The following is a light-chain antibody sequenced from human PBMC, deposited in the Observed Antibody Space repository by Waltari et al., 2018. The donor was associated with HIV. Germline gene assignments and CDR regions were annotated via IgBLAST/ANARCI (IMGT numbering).Light chain of an antibody. CDR2: GAS. V-gene: IGKV1-9*01. CDR3: QQSDSYPLT. CDR1: RDVRKF. J-gene: IGKJ5*01. Sequence: DIQLTQSQSFLSASERDRISITCRVSRDVRKFLAWYQKKPGTAPKLLIYGASTLQSGLPSRFGGSGSGAQFTLTINSLQPDDFATYYCQQSDSYPLTFGQGTRL.